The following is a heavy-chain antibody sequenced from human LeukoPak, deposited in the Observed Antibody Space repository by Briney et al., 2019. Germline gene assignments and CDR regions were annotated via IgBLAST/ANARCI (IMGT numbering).Heavy chain of an antibody. CDR2: IIPIFGTA. CDR3: ARTRSKQQLDDAFDI. CDR1: GGTFSSYA. J-gene: IGHJ3*02. D-gene: IGHD6-13*01. V-gene: IGHV1-69*13. Sequence: SVKVSCKASGGTFSSYAISWVRQAPGQGLEWMGGIIPIFGTANYAQNFQGRVTISADESTSTGYMELSSPRSEDTAVYYCARTRSKQQLDDAFDIWGQGTMVTVSS.